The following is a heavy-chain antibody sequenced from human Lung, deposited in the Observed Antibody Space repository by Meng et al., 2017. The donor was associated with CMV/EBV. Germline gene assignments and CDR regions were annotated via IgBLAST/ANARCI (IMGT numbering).Heavy chain of an antibody. CDR3: ARGQVQCSTINCHDCRLSGMDV. J-gene: IGHJ6*02. CDR2: MNPNRGNT. V-gene: IGHV1-8*01. Sequence: ASVXVSXXASGYTFSYYDIIWVRQASGQGLEWVGWMNPNRGNTAYAQKFQGRVTMTRDTSTSIAYMELSSLRSGDTAVYYCARGQVQCSTINCHDCRLSGMDVWGQGTXVTVSS. CDR1: GYTFSYYD. D-gene: IGHD2-21*02.